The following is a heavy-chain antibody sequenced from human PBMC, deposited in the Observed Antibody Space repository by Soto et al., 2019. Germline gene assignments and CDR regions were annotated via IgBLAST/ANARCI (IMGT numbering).Heavy chain of an antibody. J-gene: IGHJ6*02. CDR3: AKDRGYDYKNGLDV. V-gene: IGHV3-30*18. CDR1: GFILRSNG. D-gene: IGHD5-12*01. CDR2: SSFDGTKT. Sequence: QEHLVESGGGVVQPGESLRLSCAASGFILRSNGMHWVRQAPGKGLEWVAVSSFDGTKTYYADSVKGRFTISRGTPNNTLHLQMTSLRVEDTAIYYCAKDRGYDYKNGLDVWGQGTTVTVSS.